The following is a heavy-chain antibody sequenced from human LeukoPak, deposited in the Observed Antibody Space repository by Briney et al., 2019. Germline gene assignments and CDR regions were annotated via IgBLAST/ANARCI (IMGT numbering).Heavy chain of an antibody. V-gene: IGHV1-2*02. D-gene: IGHD6-19*01. Sequence: ASVKVSCKASGYTFTGYYMHWVRQAPGQGLEWMGWINPNSGGTNYAQKFQGRVTMTRDTSISTAYMELSRLRSDDTAVYYCARQLPYSSGWPLYWGQGTLVTVSS. J-gene: IGHJ4*02. CDR1: GYTFTGYY. CDR3: ARQLPYSSGWPLY. CDR2: INPNSGGT.